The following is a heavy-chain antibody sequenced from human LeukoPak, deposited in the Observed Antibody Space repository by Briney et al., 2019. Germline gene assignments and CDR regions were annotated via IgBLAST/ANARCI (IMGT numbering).Heavy chain of an antibody. Sequence: PSETLSLTCTVSGGSISSSSYCWGWIRQPPGRGLEWFGIIYNSGSTYYNPSLKSRVTVSVDTSKNQFSLKLTSVTAEDTAVYYCARFPGSAEYRHYYYMDVWGKGTTVTGS. CDR2: IYNSGST. J-gene: IGHJ6*03. V-gene: IGHV4-39*07. CDR3: ARFPGSAEYRHYYYMDV. CDR1: GGSISSSSYC. D-gene: IGHD2-15*01.